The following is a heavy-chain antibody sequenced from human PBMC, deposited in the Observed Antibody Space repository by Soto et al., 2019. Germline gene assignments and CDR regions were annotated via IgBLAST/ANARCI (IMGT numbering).Heavy chain of an antibody. D-gene: IGHD5-18*01. CDR1: GGSFSGYY. CDR3: ARRYGEGYAYGWWYFDV. V-gene: IGHV4-34*11. Sequence: QVQLQQWGAGLLKPSETLSLTCAVYGGSFSGYYWSWIRQPPGKGLEWIGYIYYTGNTNYNPSLKSRVTMSVDTSKNQFSLKLGSVTAADTAVYYCARRYGEGYAYGWWYFDVWGRGTLVTVSS. CDR2: IYYTGNT. J-gene: IGHJ2*01.